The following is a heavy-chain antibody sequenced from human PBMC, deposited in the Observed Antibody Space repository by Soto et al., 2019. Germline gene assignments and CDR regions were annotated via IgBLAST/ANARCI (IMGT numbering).Heavy chain of an antibody. Sequence: SETLSLTCAVYGESFSNHYWTWIRQSPGKGLEWVGEINYSGSTRYNWSLGSRVTISVDTSKNQFSLMATSVTAEDTAVYYCARGVVYRDDGLAYGMDVWGQGTTVTVSS. D-gene: IGHD3-22*01. CDR1: GESFSNHY. CDR3: ARGVVYRDDGLAYGMDV. CDR2: INYSGST. J-gene: IGHJ6*02. V-gene: IGHV4-34*01.